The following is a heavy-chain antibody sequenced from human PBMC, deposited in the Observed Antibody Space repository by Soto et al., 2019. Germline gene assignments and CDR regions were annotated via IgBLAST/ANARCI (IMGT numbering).Heavy chain of an antibody. CDR3: AKGLWFGENYYYYGMDV. CDR1: GFTFSSYA. V-gene: IGHV3-23*01. D-gene: IGHD3-10*01. J-gene: IGHJ6*02. CDR2: ISGSGGST. Sequence: EVQLLESGGGLVQPGGSLRLSCAASGFTFSSYAMSWVRQAPGKGLEWVSAISGSGGSTYYADSVKGRFTISRDNSKNXXYLQMNSLRAEDTAVYYCAKGLWFGENYYYYGMDVWGQGTTVTVSS.